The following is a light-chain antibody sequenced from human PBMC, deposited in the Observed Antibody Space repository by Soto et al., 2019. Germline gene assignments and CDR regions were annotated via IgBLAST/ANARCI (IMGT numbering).Light chain of an antibody. V-gene: IGKV3-20*01. J-gene: IGKJ1*01. CDR1: QSVSSNY. CDR3: QHYGRSPPSWT. Sequence: EIVLTQSPGTLSLSPGERATLSCRASQSVSSNYLAWYQQKPGQPPRLLISDASSRATGIPERFSGSGFGTDFTLTISGLEPEDFGVYYCQHYGRSPPSWTFGEGTKVEIK. CDR2: DAS.